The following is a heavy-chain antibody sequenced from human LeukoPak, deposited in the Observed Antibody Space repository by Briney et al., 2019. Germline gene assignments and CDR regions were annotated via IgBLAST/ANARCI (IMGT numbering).Heavy chain of an antibody. V-gene: IGHV4-34*01. Sequence: SETLSLTCAGYGGSFSGYYWSWIRQPPGKGLEWIGEINHSGSTNYNPSLKSRVTISVDTSKNQFSLKLSAVTAADTAVYYWARGGIAVAGEHDYWGQGTLVTVSS. CDR3: ARGGIAVAGEHDY. CDR1: GGSFSGYY. CDR2: INHSGST. J-gene: IGHJ4*02. D-gene: IGHD6-19*01.